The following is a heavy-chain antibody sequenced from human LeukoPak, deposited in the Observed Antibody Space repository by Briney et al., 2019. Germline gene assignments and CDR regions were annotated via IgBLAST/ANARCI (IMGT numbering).Heavy chain of an antibody. CDR3: AKVTYGSGTYGAFDL. Sequence: GGSLRLSCAASGFTFSSYAMSWVRQAPGKGLEWVSHISSSSSTIYYADSVKGRFTISRDNAKNSLYLQMNSLRAEDTAIYYCAKVTYGSGTYGAFDLWGQGTLVTVSS. D-gene: IGHD3-10*01. CDR1: GFTFSSYA. V-gene: IGHV3-48*01. CDR2: ISSSSSTI. J-gene: IGHJ4*02.